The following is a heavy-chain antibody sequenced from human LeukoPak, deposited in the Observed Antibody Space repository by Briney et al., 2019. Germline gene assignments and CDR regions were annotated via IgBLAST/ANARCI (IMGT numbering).Heavy chain of an antibody. Sequence: PGGSLRLSCAASGFTFSSYTMNWVRQAPGKGLEWVSSISSSSNYIYYADSVKGRFTISRDNAKNSLYLQMNSLRAEDTAVYYCAELGITMIGGVWGKGTTVTISS. J-gene: IGHJ6*04. CDR3: AELGITMIGGV. V-gene: IGHV3-21*01. CDR2: ISSSSNYI. CDR1: GFTFSSYT. D-gene: IGHD3-10*02.